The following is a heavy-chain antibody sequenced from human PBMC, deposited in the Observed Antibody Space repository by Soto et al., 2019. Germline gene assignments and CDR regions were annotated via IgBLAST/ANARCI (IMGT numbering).Heavy chain of an antibody. J-gene: IGHJ5*02. CDR1: GGSFSGYY. CDR3: ARGSPTYSSGWYSGWFDP. Sequence: SETLSLTCAVYGGSFSGYYWSWIRQPPGKGLEWIGEINHSGSTNYNPSLKSRVTISVDTSKNQFSLKLSSVTAADTAVYYCARGSPTYSSGWYSGWFDPWGQGTPVTVSS. CDR2: INHSGST. V-gene: IGHV4-34*01. D-gene: IGHD6-19*01.